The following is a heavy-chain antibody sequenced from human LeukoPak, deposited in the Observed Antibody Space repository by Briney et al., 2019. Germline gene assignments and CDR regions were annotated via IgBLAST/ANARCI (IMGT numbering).Heavy chain of an antibody. CDR1: GFTFSSYG. Sequence: GGSLRLSCAASGFTFSSYGMHWVRQPRGKGLEWVAFIRYDGSNKYYADSVKGRFTISRDNSENTLYLQMNSLRAEDTAVYYCLCYYYYYMDVWGKGTTVTVSS. J-gene: IGHJ6*03. V-gene: IGHV3-30*02. CDR3: LCYYYYYMDV. CDR2: IRYDGSNK.